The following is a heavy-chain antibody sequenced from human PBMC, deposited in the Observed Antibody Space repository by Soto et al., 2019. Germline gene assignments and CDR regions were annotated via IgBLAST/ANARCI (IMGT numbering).Heavy chain of an antibody. J-gene: IGHJ3*02. V-gene: IGHV3-74*01. Sequence: EVQVVESGGGLVQPGGSLRLSCAASGFTFSSYWMHWVRQTPGKGLVWVSRVDNDGSTTRYADSVKGRFTISRDNAQDPVELAKGRLKGGEQAGELWSKRVGDTRFEIWGQGTMVTVSS. D-gene: IGHD3-16*01. CDR3: SKRVGDTRFEI. CDR2: VDNDGSTT. CDR1: GFTFSSYW.